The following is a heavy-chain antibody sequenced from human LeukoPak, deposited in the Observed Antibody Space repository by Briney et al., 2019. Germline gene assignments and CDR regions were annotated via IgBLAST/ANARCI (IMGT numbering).Heavy chain of an antibody. CDR1: GGSVSSSNYY. J-gene: IGHJ4*02. D-gene: IGHD5-12*01. CDR3: ARKYSGYDPPDY. V-gene: IGHV4-39*07. CDR2: INHSGST. Sequence: PSETLSLTCIVSGGSVSSSNYYWGWIRQPPGKGLEWIGEINHSGSTNYNPSLKSRVTISVDTSKNQFSLKLSSVTAADTAVYYCARKYSGYDPPDYWGQGTLVTVSS.